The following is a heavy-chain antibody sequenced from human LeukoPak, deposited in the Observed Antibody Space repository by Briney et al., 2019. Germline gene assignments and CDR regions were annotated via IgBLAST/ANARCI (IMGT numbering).Heavy chain of an antibody. V-gene: IGHV3-48*03. J-gene: IGHJ4*02. Sequence: GGSLRLSCAASGFTFSSYEMNWVRQAPGKGLEWVSYISSSGSTIYYADSVKGRFTISRDNAKNSLYLQMNSLRAEDTAVYYCARVGGYSGYDFDYWGQGTLVTVSS. D-gene: IGHD5-12*01. CDR3: ARVGGYSGYDFDY. CDR1: GFTFSSYE. CDR2: ISSSGSTI.